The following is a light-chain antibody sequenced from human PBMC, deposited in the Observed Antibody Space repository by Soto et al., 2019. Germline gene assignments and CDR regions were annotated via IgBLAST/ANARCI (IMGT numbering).Light chain of an antibody. Sequence: QLVLTQPPSVSGAPGQRVTISCTGSSSNIGAGYDVHWYQQLPGTAPKLLIYGNSNRPSGVPDRFSGSKSGTSASLAITGLQAEDEADYYCQSYDSSRSGHVVFGGGTQLTVL. CDR3: QSYDSSRSGHVV. V-gene: IGLV1-40*01. CDR2: GNS. CDR1: SSNIGAGYD. J-gene: IGLJ2*01.